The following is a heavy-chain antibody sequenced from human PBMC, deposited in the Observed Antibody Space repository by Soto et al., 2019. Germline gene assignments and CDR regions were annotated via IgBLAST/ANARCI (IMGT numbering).Heavy chain of an antibody. V-gene: IGHV4-59*01. CDR2: VYSSGTS. CDR1: GGSMNSYY. CDR3: ARYSPPKKSYDSNPGWFDP. J-gene: IGHJ5*02. Sequence: QVQLQESGPGLVRPSETLSLSCTVSGGSMNSYYWSWIRQPPGKGLEWLGHVYSSGTSKYNVSLESRITMSLDTCRNQFSLSLNSVTAAATAVYFCARYSPPKKSYDSNPGWFDPWGQGTLVAVSS. D-gene: IGHD2-15*01.